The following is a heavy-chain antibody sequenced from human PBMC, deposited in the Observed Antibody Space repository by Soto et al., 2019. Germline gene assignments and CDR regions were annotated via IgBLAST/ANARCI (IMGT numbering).Heavy chain of an antibody. V-gene: IGHV1-18*01. D-gene: IGHD3-9*01. CDR2: ISAYNGNT. CDR1: GYTFTSYG. CDR3: ARQADYDILTGYYNPRFDY. J-gene: IGHJ4*02. Sequence: QVQLVQSGAEVKKPGASVKVSCKASGYTFTSYGISWVRQAPGQGLEWMGWISAYNGNTNYAQKLQGRVTMTTDTSTSTAYMELRSLRSDDTAVYYCARQADYDILTGYYNPRFDYLGQGTLVTVSS.